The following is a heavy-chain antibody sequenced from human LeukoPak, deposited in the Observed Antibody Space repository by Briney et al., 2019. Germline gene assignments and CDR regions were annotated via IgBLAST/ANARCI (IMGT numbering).Heavy chain of an antibody. Sequence: GGSLRLSCAASGFTFSKYWMSWVRQAPGKGLEWVANIKQDGSEKYYVDSVTGRFTISRDNAKNSLYLQMSSLRAEDTAVYYCARDRGDNLWSGYLDWGQGTLVTVSS. CDR1: GFTFSKYW. J-gene: IGHJ4*02. CDR3: ARDRGDNLWSGYLD. D-gene: IGHD3-3*01. CDR2: IKQDGSEK. V-gene: IGHV3-7*03.